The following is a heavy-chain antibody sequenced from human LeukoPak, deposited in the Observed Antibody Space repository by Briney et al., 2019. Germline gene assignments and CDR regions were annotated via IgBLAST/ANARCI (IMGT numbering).Heavy chain of an antibody. CDR2: IYYGGRT. D-gene: IGHD3-22*01. CDR3: ARSDTSGYYFRAFDI. CDR1: DGSISSYY. Sequence: SETLSLTCTVSDGSISSYYWSWIRQPPGKGLEWIGYIYYGGRTNYNPSLNSRVTISVDMSKNQFSLKLTSVTAADTAVYYCARSDTSGYYFRAFDIWGQGTMLTVSS. V-gene: IGHV4-59*01. J-gene: IGHJ3*02.